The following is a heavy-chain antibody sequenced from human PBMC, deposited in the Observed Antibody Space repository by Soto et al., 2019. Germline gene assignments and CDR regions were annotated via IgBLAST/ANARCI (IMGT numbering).Heavy chain of an antibody. CDR1: GGSFSGYY. V-gene: IGHV4-34*01. CDR2: INHSGST. CDR3: ARDRTTVVRGYYFDY. J-gene: IGHJ4*02. D-gene: IGHD4-17*01. Sequence: QVQLQQWGAGLLKPSETLSLTCAVYGGSFSGYYWSWIRQPPGKGLEWIGEINHSGSTNYNPSLKSRVTISVDTSKNQFSLKLSSVTAADTAVYYCARDRTTVVRGYYFDYWGQGTLVTVSS.